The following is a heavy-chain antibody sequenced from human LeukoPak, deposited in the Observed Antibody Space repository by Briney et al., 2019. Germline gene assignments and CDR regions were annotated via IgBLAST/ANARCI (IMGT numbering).Heavy chain of an antibody. D-gene: IGHD3-10*02. CDR3: ARGKRVVPSYYYYGMDV. CDR1: GGSISSGSYY. J-gene: IGHJ6*02. CDR2: IYTSGST. Sequence: SQTLSLTCTVSGGSISSGSYYWSWIRQPAGKGLEWIGRIYTSGSTNYNPSLKSRVTISVDTSKNQFSLKLSSVTAADTAVYYCARGKRVVPSYYYYGMDVWGQGTTVTVSS. V-gene: IGHV4-61*02.